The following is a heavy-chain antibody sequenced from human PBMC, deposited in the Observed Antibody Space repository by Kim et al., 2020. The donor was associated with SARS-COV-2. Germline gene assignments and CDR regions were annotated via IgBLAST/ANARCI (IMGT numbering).Heavy chain of an antibody. D-gene: IGHD3-16*01. CDR3: VGGTNY. CDR1: GFSYSTYW. V-gene: IGHV3-7*03. Sequence: GGSLRLSCVASGFSYSTYWMSWVRQAPGKRPEWVADINLDGSKTYYPASVRGRFTISRDNAENSLHLQMNSRRGEDTAIYYCVGGTNYWGQGTLVTVPS. J-gene: IGHJ4*02. CDR2: INLDGSKT.